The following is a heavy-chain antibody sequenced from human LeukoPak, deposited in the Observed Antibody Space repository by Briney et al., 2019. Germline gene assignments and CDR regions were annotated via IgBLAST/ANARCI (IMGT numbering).Heavy chain of an antibody. CDR2: IIPIFGIA. V-gene: IGHV1-69*04. J-gene: IGHJ6*02. Sequence: GASVKVSCKASGGTFSSYAISWVRQAPGQGLEWMGRIIPIFGIANYAQKFQGRVTITADKSTSTAYMELSSLRSEDTAVYYCARGGGYQLLNPRYGMDVWGQGTTVTVSS. CDR3: ARGGGYQLLNPRYGMDV. D-gene: IGHD2-2*02. CDR1: GGTFSSYA.